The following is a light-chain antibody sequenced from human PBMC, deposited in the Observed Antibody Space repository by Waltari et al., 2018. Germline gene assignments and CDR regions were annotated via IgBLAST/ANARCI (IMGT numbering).Light chain of an antibody. J-gene: IGKJ2*01. CDR1: PSITSW. V-gene: IGKV1-5*03. Sequence: DVQMTQSPSTLSASVGDTVSITCRASPSITSWLAWYQQKAGKAPKVLISKASTLESGVPSRFSGSESGTEFTLTISNLQPDDFATYYCQQYNTDYTFGQGTILEIK. CDR3: QQYNTDYT. CDR2: KAS.